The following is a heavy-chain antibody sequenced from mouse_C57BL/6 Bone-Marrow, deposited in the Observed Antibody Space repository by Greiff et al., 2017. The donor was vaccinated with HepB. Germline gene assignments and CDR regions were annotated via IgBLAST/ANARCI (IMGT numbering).Heavy chain of an antibody. CDR3: TRGGEFIT. CDR1: GYTFTDYE. CDR2: IDPETGGT. J-gene: IGHJ4*01. Sequence: QVQLQQSGAELVRPGASVTLSCTASGYTFTDYEMHWVKQTPVHGLEWIGAIDPETGGTAYNQKFMGKAILTADKSSSTAYMVLRSLTSEDSAVYYCTRGGEFITWGQGSSVTVSA. V-gene: IGHV1-15*01. D-gene: IGHD1-1*01.